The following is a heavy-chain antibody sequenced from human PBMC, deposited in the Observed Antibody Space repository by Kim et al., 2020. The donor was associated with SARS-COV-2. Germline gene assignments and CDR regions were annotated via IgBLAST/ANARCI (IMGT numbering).Heavy chain of an antibody. D-gene: IGHD6-19*01. V-gene: IGHV1-24*01. CDR1: GYTLTELS. CDR2: FDPEDGET. J-gene: IGHJ6*02. CDR3: ATGVAVAGRSSDYYYYYGMDA. Sequence: ASVKVSCKVSGYTLTELSMHWVRQAPGKGLEWMGGFDPEDGETIYAQKFKGRVTMTEDTSTDTAYMELSSLRSEDTAVYYCATGVAVAGRSSDYYYYYGMDAWGQGATVTVSS.